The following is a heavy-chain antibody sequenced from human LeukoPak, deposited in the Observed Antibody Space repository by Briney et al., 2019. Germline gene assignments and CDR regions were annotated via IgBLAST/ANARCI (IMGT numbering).Heavy chain of an antibody. CDR1: GGTFSSYA. V-gene: IGHV1-69*13. D-gene: IGHD2-2*03. CDR3: ARDSGYCSSTSCYEGDAFDI. J-gene: IGHJ3*02. Sequence: GASVKVSCKASGGTFSSYAISWVRQAPGQGLEWMGGIIPIFGTANYAQKFQGRVTITADESTSTAYMELSSLRSEDTAVYYCARDSGYCSSTSCYEGDAFDIWGQGTMVTVSS. CDR2: IIPIFGTA.